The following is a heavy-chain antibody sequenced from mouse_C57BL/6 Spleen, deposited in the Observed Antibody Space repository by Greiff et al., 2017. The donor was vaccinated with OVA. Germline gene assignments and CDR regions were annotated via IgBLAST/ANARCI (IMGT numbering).Heavy chain of an antibody. CDR2: INPSNGGT. CDR3: ARQLPPGFFFAY. CDR1: GYTFTSYW. D-gene: IGHD3-1*01. V-gene: IGHV1-53*01. J-gene: IGHJ3*01. Sequence: QVQLQQPGTELVKPGASVKLSCKASGYTFTSYWMHWVKQRPGQGLEWIGNINPSNGGTNYNEQFKSKATLTVDKSSSPAYMQLSSLTSEDSAVSFCARQLPPGFFFAYWGPGTLVTVSA.